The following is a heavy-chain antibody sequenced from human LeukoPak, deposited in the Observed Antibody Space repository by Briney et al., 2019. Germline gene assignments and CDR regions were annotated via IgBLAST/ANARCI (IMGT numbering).Heavy chain of an antibody. J-gene: IGHJ4*02. CDR1: GFTFTTYW. Sequence: GGSLRLSCAASGFTFTTYWMHWVRQAPGKGLVCVSRINSDGSSTSYADSVKGRFIISRDNAKNTLYLQMNNLRAEDTAVYYCARGRYYFEYWGQGTLVTVSS. CDR3: ARGRYYFEY. CDR2: INSDGSST. V-gene: IGHV3-74*01. D-gene: IGHD4-17*01.